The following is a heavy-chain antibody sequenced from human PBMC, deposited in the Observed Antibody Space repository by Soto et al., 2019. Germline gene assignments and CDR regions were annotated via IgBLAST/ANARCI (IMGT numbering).Heavy chain of an antibody. Sequence: ASVNVSCKASEYAFTGYYMHWVRQAPGQGLEWMGWINPNGGGTNYAQKFQGRVTMTRDTSISAAYMELSRLRSDDTAVYYCARELITVTQGYYGMQVRAQGNTVTV. V-gene: IGHV1-2*02. D-gene: IGHD3-22*01. J-gene: IGHJ6*02. CDR2: INPNGGGT. CDR3: ARELITVTQGYYGMQV. CDR1: EYAFTGYY.